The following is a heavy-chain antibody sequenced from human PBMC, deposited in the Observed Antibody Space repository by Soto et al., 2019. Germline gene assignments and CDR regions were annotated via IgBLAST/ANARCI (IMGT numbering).Heavy chain of an antibody. CDR3: ARGGPSTSYYLAL. V-gene: IGHV4-34*01. CDR1: GGSFSDYY. CDR2: IRHSGST. J-gene: IGHJ4*02. D-gene: IGHD2-2*01. Sequence: PSETLSLTCAVFGGSFSDYYWNWVRQPPGKGLEWIGEIRHSGSTNYNPSLKSRVTMSVDTPKNQFSLKLSSVTAADTAVYYCARGGPSTSYYLALWGQGTLVTVSS.